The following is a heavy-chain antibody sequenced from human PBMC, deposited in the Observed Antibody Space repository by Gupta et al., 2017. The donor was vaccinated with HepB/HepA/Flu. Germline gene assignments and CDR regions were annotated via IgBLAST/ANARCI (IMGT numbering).Heavy chain of an antibody. CDR1: GFFFSSND. D-gene: IGHD3-22*01. Sequence: EVELLQSGGGLVQPGGSLRLSCVASGFFFSSNDMNWVRQAPGKGLEWLSTINAVGDSSWYRDSVRGRFIISRDNSKNTVYLQMSSLRAEDTAVYFCVKRSGRLFDFWGPGTVVTVS. CDR2: INAVGDSS. V-gene: IGHV3-23*01. CDR3: VKRSGRLFDF. J-gene: IGHJ4*02.